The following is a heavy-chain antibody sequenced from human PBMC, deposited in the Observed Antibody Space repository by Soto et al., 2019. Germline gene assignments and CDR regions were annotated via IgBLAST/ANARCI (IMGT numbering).Heavy chain of an antibody. Sequence: QVQLVQSGAEVKEPGSSVKVSCKVSGGTFSSQTINWVRQVPGQGLEWMGSVIPIIGEGKYAQSFLGRVTIPADRSTSTVYMELRGLRSEDRAVYYWARPAVNDLDADSSAFDIWGQGTMVTVSS. D-gene: IGHD1-1*01. CDR3: ARPAVNDLDADSSAFDI. CDR2: VIPIIGEG. V-gene: IGHV1-69*02. J-gene: IGHJ3*02. CDR1: GGTFSSQT.